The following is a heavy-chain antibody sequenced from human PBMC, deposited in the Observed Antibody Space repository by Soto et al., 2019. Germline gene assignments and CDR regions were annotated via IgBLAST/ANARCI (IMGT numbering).Heavy chain of an antibody. CDR3: ARGSWAYCSSLPYYMDV. CDR2: MNPNSGNT. CDR1: GYTFTSYD. D-gene: IGHD2-15*01. J-gene: IGHJ6*03. V-gene: IGHV1-8*01. Sequence: QVQLVQSGAEVKKPGASVKVSCKASGYTFTSYDINWVRQATGQGLEWMGWMNPNSGNTGYAQKFQGRVTITRNTSISTDYMELSSLRSEDTAVYYCARGSWAYCSSLPYYMDVWGKGTTVTVSS.